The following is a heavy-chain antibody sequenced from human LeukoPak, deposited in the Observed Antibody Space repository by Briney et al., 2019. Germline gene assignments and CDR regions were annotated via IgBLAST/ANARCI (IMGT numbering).Heavy chain of an antibody. CDR2: IYPGDSDT. V-gene: IGHV5-51*01. D-gene: IGHD5-18*01. CDR3: ATADTAMVTYVPPYFDY. CDR1: GYSFTSYW. Sequence: GESLKISCKGSGYSFTSYWIGWVRQMPGKGLEWMGIIYPGDSDTRYSPSFQGQVTISADKSISTAYLQWSSLKASDTAMYYCATADTAMVTYVPPYFDYWGQGTLVTVSS. J-gene: IGHJ4*02.